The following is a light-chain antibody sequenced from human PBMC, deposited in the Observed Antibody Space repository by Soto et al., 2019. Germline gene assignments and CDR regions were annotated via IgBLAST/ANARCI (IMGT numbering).Light chain of an antibody. CDR1: SGHSSYA. Sequence: QSVLTQSPSASASLGASVKLTCTLSSGHSSYAIAWHQQQPEKGPRYLMKLSSDGSHSKGDGIPDRFSGSSSGAERYLTISTLLSEDEADYYCQTWDTGARVVFGGGTQLTVL. CDR2: LSSDGSH. CDR3: QTWDTGARVV. V-gene: IGLV4-69*01. J-gene: IGLJ2*01.